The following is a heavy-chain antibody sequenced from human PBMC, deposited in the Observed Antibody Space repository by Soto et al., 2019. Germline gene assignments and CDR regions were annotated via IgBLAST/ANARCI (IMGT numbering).Heavy chain of an antibody. CDR2: ISYDGSNK. V-gene: IGHV3-30*03. D-gene: IGHD3-22*01. Sequence: GGSLRLSCAASGFTFSSYGMHWVRQAPGKGLEWVAVISYDGSNKYYADSVKGRFTISRDNSKNTLYLQMNSLRAEDTAVYYCATSGDSSGYSAVDYWGQGTLVTSPQ. CDR3: ATSGDSSGYSAVDY. CDR1: GFTFSSYG. J-gene: IGHJ4*02.